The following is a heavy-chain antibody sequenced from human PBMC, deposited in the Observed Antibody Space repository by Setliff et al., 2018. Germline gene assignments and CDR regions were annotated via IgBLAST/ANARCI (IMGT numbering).Heavy chain of an antibody. J-gene: IGHJ6*03. D-gene: IGHD6-19*01. V-gene: IGHV3-7*01. CDR1: GFTISNYW. CDR3: VRVKAEAYRDDFYFYMDV. Sequence: LRLSCVASGFTISNYWMAWVRQAPGKGLEWVADIRQDGTNKYYVDSVKGRFTISRDNAKNTLYLQMNSLRAEDTAVYYCVRVKAEAYRDDFYFYMDVWGKGTTVTVSS. CDR2: IRQDGTNK.